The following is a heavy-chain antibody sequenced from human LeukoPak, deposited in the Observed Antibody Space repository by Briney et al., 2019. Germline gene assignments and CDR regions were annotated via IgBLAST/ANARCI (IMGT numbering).Heavy chain of an antibody. V-gene: IGHV3-30*18. CDR1: GFTFSSYG. CDR3: AKLSVVVAASSLQFDY. CDR2: ISYDGSNK. D-gene: IGHD2-15*01. J-gene: IGHJ4*02. Sequence: GGSLRLSCAASGFTFSSYGMHWVRQAPGKGLEWVAVISYDGSNKYYADSVKGRFTISRDNSKNTLYLQMNSLRAEDTAVYYCAKLSVVVAASSLQFDYWGQGTLVTVSS.